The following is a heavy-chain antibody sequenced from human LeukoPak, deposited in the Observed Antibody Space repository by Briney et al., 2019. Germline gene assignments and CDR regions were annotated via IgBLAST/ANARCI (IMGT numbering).Heavy chain of an antibody. CDR2: IRASGGST. V-gene: IGHV3-23*01. CDR1: GFTFSNYA. J-gene: IGHJ4*02. CDR3: ASTYYYDSSGYCNY. D-gene: IGHD3-22*01. Sequence: GGSLRLSCEASGFTFSNYAMSWVRQAPGKGLEWVSSIRASGGSTYYADSVKGRFTISRDNSKNTLFLQMNSLRAEDMAVYYCASTYYYDSSGYCNYWGQGTLVTVSS.